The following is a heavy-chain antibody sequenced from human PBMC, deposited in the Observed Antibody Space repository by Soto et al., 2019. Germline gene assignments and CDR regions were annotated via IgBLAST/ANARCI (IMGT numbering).Heavy chain of an antibody. V-gene: IGHV4-39*01. CDR1: GGSISSGGYY. J-gene: IGHJ1*01. CDR3: ATYYDILTGYPPEYFQH. Sequence: SETLSLTCTVSGGSISSGGYYWGWIRQPPGKGLEWIGSIYYSGSTYYNPSLKSRVTISVDTSKNQFSLKLSSVTAADTAVYYCATYYDILTGYPPEYFQHWGQGALVT. CDR2: IYYSGST. D-gene: IGHD3-9*01.